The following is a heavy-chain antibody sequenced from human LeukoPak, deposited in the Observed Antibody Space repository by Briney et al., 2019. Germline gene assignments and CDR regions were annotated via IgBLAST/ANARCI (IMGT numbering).Heavy chain of an antibody. V-gene: IGHV3-64*01. CDR1: GFTFSGYA. D-gene: IGHD4-23*01. CDR2: ITNNGVST. CDR3: ARVGVTVEYDY. J-gene: IGHJ4*02. Sequence: GGSLRLSCAASGFTFSGYAMHWVRQAPGKGLEYVSAITNNGVSTYYANSVKGRFTISRDNSKNTLYLLMDSLRAEDMGVYYCARVGVTVEYDYWGQGTLVTVSS.